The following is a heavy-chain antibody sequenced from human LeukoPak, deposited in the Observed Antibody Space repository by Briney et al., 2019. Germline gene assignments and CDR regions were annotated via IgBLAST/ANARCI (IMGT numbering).Heavy chain of an antibody. D-gene: IGHD3-10*01. CDR3: ARDRVADLLYYNMDV. J-gene: IGHJ6*03. V-gene: IGHV1-46*01. CDR1: GYTFTSYY. Sequence: ASVKVSCKASGYTFTSYYMHWVRQAPGQGLEWMGIINPSGGSTSYAQKFQGRVTMTRDTSTSTVYMELSSLRSEDTAVYYCARDRVADLLYYNMDVWGKGTTVTV. CDR2: INPSGGST.